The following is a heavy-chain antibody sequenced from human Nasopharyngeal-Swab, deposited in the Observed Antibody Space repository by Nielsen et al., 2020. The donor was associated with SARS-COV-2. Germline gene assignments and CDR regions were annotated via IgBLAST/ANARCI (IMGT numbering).Heavy chain of an antibody. D-gene: IGHD5-24*01. V-gene: IGHV1-46*02. CDR3: ARAAIDQHFDL. J-gene: IGHJ4*02. CDR1: GYIFNDHF. Sequence: ASVKVSCKAPGYIFNDHFIHWVRQAPGQGLEWMGIINPSGTSTTHAQRFQGRVTMTRDTSTSTAHMELSSLRSGDTAVYYCARAAIDQHFDLWGPGTLVTVSS. CDR2: INPSGTST.